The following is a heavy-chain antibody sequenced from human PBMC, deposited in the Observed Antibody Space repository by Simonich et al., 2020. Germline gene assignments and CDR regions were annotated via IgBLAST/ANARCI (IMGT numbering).Heavy chain of an antibody. V-gene: IGHV4-34*01. J-gene: IGHJ5*02. CDR3: ARCGLVNYDILTGYHNWFDP. Sequence: QVQLQQWGAGLLKPSETLSLTCAVYGGSFSGYYWSWTRQPPGKGLGGIGEINHSGSTTYNPPLKSRITKSLDTATTHFSLKLSSVTAADTAVYYCARCGLVNYDILTGYHNWFDPWGKGTLVTVSS. CDR1: GGSFSGYY. D-gene: IGHD3-9*01. CDR2: INHSGST.